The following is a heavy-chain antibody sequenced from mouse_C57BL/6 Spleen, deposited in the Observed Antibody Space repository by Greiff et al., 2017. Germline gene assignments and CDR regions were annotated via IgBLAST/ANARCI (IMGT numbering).Heavy chain of an antibody. CDR3: AREGYPYAMDY. Sequence: EVQVVESEGGLVQPGSSMKLSCTASGFTFSDYYMAWVRQVPEKGLEWVANINYDGSSTYYLDSLKSRFIISRDNAKNILYLQMSSLKSEDTATYYCAREGYPYAMDYWGQGTSVTVSS. J-gene: IGHJ4*01. V-gene: IGHV5-16*01. CDR2: INYDGSST. D-gene: IGHD2-14*01. CDR1: GFTFSDYY.